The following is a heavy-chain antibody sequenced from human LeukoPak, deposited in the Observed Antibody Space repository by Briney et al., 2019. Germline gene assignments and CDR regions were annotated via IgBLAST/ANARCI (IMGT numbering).Heavy chain of an antibody. J-gene: IGHJ4*02. CDR1: GGSFSVYY. V-gene: IGHV4-34*01. Sequence: SETLSLTCAVYGGSFSVYYWSWIRQPPGKGLEWIGEINHSGSTNYNPSLKSRVTISVDTSKNQFSLKLSSVTAADTAVYYCARGRTGDFDYWGQGTLVTVSS. CDR2: INHSGST. CDR3: ARGRTGDFDY. D-gene: IGHD2-8*02.